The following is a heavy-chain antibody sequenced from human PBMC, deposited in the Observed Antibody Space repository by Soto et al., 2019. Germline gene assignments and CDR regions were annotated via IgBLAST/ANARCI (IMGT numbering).Heavy chain of an antibody. CDR1: GFTFSSYW. Sequence: GGSLRLSCAASGFTFSSYWMHWVRQAPGKGPVWVSRINSDGSSTSYADSVKGRFTISRDNAKNTLYLQMNSLRAEDTAVYYCARVGAAAGTGLYYYYYGMDVWGQGTTVTVSS. CDR2: INSDGSST. CDR3: ARVGAAAGTGLYYYYYGMDV. D-gene: IGHD6-13*01. V-gene: IGHV3-74*01. J-gene: IGHJ6*02.